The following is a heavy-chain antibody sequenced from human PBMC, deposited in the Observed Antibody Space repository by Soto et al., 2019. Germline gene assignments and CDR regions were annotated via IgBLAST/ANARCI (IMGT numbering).Heavy chain of an antibody. CDR3: TRHGPGDYFLFDP. V-gene: IGHV3-74*01. D-gene: IGHD4-17*01. Sequence: PGGSLRLSCAASGFTFSGFWMHWVRQAPGKGLVWVSRASPDGTTTSYADSVKGRFTISRDNAKSTLYMQMNGLRAEDTAVYYCTRHGPGDYFLFDPWGQGTLVTVSS. CDR2: ASPDGTTT. J-gene: IGHJ5*02. CDR1: GFTFSGFW.